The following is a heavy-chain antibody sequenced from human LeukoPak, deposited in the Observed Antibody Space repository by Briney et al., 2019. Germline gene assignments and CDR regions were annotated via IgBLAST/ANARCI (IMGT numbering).Heavy chain of an antibody. CDR1: GFTFSSYA. D-gene: IGHD6-25*01. J-gene: IGHJ6*02. CDR3: AKASAADILYNYGMDV. Sequence: GGSLRLSCAASGFTFSSYAMSWVRQAPGKGLEWVSAISGSGGSTYYADSVKGRFTISRDNSKNTLYLQMNSLRAEDTAVYYCAKASAADILYNYGMDVWGQRTTVTVSS. CDR2: ISGSGGST. V-gene: IGHV3-23*01.